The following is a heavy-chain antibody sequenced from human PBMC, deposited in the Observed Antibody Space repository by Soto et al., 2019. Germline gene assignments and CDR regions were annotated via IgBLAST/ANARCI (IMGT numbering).Heavy chain of an antibody. CDR2: IYSGGST. J-gene: IGHJ4*02. V-gene: IGHV3-66*01. CDR1: GFTVSSNY. D-gene: IGHD3-22*01. Sequence: GGSLRLSCAASGFTVSSNYMSWVRQAPGKGLEWVSVIYSGGSTNYADSVKGRFTISRDNSKNTLYLQMNSLRAEDTAVYYCAGEGQYYDSSGYDDFDYWGQGTLVTVSS. CDR3: AGEGQYYDSSGYDDFDY.